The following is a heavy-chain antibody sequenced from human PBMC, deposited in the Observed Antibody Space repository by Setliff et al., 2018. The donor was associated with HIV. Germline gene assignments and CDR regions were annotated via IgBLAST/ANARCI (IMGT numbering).Heavy chain of an antibody. CDR1: GFSFSSYE. J-gene: IGHJ4*02. CDR3: ARLSPPDDYGDLGGVDY. D-gene: IGHD4-17*01. Sequence: GGSLRLSCAASGFSFSSYEMNWVRQAPGKGLEWVAYISSSDGTIYYADSVKGRFTIYRDNAQNSLFLQMNSLRAEDTGLYYCARLSPPDDYGDLGGVDYWGQGTLVTVSS. CDR2: ISSSDGTI. V-gene: IGHV3-48*03.